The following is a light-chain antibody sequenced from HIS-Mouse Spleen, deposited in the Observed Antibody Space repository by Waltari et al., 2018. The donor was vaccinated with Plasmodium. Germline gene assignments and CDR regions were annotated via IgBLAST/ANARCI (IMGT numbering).Light chain of an antibody. J-gene: IGLJ2*01. Sequence: QSALTQPASVSGSPGQSITISCTGTSRDVGCDTLSSWYQQHPGKAPKPMIYEGSKRPSGVSNRFSGSKSGNTASLTISGLQAEDEADYYCCSYAGSSTFVVFGGGTKLTVL. CDR2: EGS. CDR1: SRDVGCDTL. CDR3: CSYAGSSTFVV. V-gene: IGLV2-23*03.